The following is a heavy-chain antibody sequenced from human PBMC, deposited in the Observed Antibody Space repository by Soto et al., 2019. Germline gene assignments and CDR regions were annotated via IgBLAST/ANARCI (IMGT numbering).Heavy chain of an antibody. CDR2: TRNKARSYTT. Sequence: LRLSCAASGFTFSDHYMDWVRQAPGKGLEWVGRTRNKARSYTTEYAASVKGRFTISRDDSKNSLYLQMNSLKTEDTAVYYCARVTGEAYFDYLSQGTLVTVSS. J-gene: IGHJ4*02. D-gene: IGHD3-16*01. CDR1: GFTFSDHY. V-gene: IGHV3-72*01. CDR3: ARVTGEAYFDY.